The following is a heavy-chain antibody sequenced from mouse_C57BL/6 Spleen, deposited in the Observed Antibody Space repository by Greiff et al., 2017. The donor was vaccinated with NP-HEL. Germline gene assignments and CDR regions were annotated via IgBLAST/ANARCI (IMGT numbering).Heavy chain of an antibody. D-gene: IGHD2-4*01. V-gene: IGHV3-1*01. Sequence: DVKLQESGPGMVKPSQSLSLTCTVTGYSITSGYDWHWIRHFPGNKLEWMGYISYSGSTNYNPSLKSRISITHDTSKNHFFLKLNSVTTEDTATYYCARSIYYDYDLFFDYWGQGTTLTVSS. J-gene: IGHJ2*01. CDR3: ARSIYYDYDLFFDY. CDR2: ISYSGST. CDR1: GYSITSGYD.